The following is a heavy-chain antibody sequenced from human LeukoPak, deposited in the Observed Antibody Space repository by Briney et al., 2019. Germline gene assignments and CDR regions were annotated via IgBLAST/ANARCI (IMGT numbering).Heavy chain of an antibody. CDR2: INAGNGNT. CDR3: ARAASGSYFVFDY. J-gene: IGHJ4*02. V-gene: IGHV1-3*01. Sequence: GASVKVSCKASGYTFTSYAMHWVRQAPGQRLEWMGWINAGNGNTKYSQKFQGRVTMTTDTSTSTAYMELRSLRSDDTAVYYCARAASGSYFVFDYWGQGTLVTVSS. D-gene: IGHD1-26*01. CDR1: GYTFTSYA.